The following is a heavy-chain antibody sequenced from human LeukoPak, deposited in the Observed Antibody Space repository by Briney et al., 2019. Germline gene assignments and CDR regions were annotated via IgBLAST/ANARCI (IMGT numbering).Heavy chain of an antibody. Sequence: GGSLRLSCAASGFTFSDHHMDWVRQSPGKGLEWVGRSKDKANRYTTEYAASVKGRFTISRDDSKKSVYLQMNSLKTEDAAVYYCAKKRSGSNYPFDYWGQGTLVTVSS. CDR2: SKDKANRYTT. V-gene: IGHV3-72*01. CDR1: GFTFSDHH. D-gene: IGHD1-26*01. J-gene: IGHJ4*02. CDR3: AKKRSGSNYPFDY.